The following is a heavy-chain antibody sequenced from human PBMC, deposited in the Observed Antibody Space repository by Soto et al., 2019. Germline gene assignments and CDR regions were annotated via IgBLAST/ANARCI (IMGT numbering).Heavy chain of an antibody. CDR3: ARDWPPSPYSWNYVDAFDI. D-gene: IGHD1-7*01. J-gene: IGHJ3*02. CDR1: GFTFSDYY. V-gene: IGHV3-11*01. Sequence: GGSLRLSCAASGFTFSDYYMSWIRQAPGKGLEWVSYISSSGSTIYYADSVKGRFTISRDNAKNSLYLQMNSLRAEDTAVYYCARDWPPSPYSWNYVDAFDIWGQGTMVTVSS. CDR2: ISSSGSTI.